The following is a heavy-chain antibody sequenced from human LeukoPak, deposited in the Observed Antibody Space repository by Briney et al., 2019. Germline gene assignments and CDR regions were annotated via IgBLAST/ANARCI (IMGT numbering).Heavy chain of an antibody. CDR3: ARVSEGYCSSTSCYHFDY. D-gene: IGHD2-2*01. CDR1: GGSISSSSYY. CDR2: IYYSGST. J-gene: IGHJ4*02. Sequence: SETLSLTCTVSGGSISSSSYYWGWIRQPPGKGLEWIGSIYYSGSTYYNPSLKSRVTISVDTSKNQFSLKLSSVTAADTAVYYCARVSEGYCSSTSCYHFDYWGQGTLVTVSS. V-gene: IGHV4-39*07.